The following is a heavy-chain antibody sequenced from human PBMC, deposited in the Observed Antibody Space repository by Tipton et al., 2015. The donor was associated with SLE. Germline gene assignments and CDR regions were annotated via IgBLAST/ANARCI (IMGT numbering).Heavy chain of an antibody. CDR1: GGYISSYY. Sequence: TLSLTCTVSGGYISSYYWSWIRQPPGKGLEWIGYIYYSGSTNYNPSLKSRFTISVDTSKNQFSLKLSSVTAADTAVYYCARVDYGDYGGGAFDIWGQGTMVTVSS. CDR2: IYYSGST. V-gene: IGHV4-59*01. CDR3: ARVDYGDYGGGAFDI. D-gene: IGHD4-17*01. J-gene: IGHJ3*02.